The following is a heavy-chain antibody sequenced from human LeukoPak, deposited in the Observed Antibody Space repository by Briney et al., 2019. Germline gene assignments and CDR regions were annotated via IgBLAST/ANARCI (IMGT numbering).Heavy chain of an antibody. CDR3: ARSAHYYYDSASYGAAFDV. D-gene: IGHD3-22*01. Sequence: SETLSLTCTVSGGSISSYYWSWIRQPPGKGLEWLGNIFYTGSTKYNPSLKSRVTISVDTSKDQFSLKLSSVTAADTAMYYCARSAHYYYDSASYGAAFDVWGQGTMVTVSS. CDR1: GGSISSYY. J-gene: IGHJ3*01. CDR2: IFYTGST. V-gene: IGHV4-59*01.